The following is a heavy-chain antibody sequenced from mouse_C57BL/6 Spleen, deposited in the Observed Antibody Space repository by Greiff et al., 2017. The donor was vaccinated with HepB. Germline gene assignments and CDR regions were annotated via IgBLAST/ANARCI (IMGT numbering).Heavy chain of an antibody. D-gene: IGHD1-1*01. V-gene: IGHV1-69*01. CDR1: GYTFTSYW. J-gene: IGHJ2*01. CDR3: ARSPPASSDYYGSSYDY. CDR2: IDPSDSYT. Sequence: QVQLQQPGAELVMPGASVKLSCKASGYTFTSYWMHWVKQRPGQGLEWIGEIDPSDSYTNYNQKFTGKSTLTVDKSSSTAYMQLSSLTSEDSAVYYCARSPPASSDYYGSSYDYWGQGTTLTVSS.